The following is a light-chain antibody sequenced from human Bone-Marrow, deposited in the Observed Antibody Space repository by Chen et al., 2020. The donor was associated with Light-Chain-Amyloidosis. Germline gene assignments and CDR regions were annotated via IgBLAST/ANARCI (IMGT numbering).Light chain of an antibody. Sequence: QSVLTQPPSVAAAPGQQVTISCSGSSSNIGKNCVTWYRQVPGAAPKVVIFDNDKRPSGIPDRFSGYKSAASATLGITGLQTGDEADYYCGTWDNRLSAVIFGGGTRVTVL. CDR1: SSNIGKNC. CDR2: DND. J-gene: IGLJ6*01. V-gene: IGLV1-51*01. CDR3: GTWDNRLSAVI.